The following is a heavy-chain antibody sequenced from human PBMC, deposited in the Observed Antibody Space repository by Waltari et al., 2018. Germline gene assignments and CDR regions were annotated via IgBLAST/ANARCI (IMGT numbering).Heavy chain of an antibody. J-gene: IGHJ4*02. CDR3: ARGSIVVVIANFDY. CDR2: IYHSGST. V-gene: IGHV4-38-2*02. D-gene: IGHD2-21*01. CDR1: GYSISSGYY. Sequence: QVQLQESGPGLVKPSETLSLTCTVSGYSISSGYYWGWIRQPPGKGLEWIGSIYHSGSTYYNPSLKSRVTISVDTSKNQFSLKLSSVTAADTAVYYCARGSIVVVIANFDYWGQGTLVTVSS.